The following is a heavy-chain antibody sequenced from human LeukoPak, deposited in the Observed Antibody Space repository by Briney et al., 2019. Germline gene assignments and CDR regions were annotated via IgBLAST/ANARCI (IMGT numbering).Heavy chain of an antibody. CDR2: IIPIFGTA. Sequence: SVKVSCKASGGTFSSYAISWVRQAPGQGLEWMGGIIPIFGTANYAQKFQGRVTITTDESTSTAYMELSSLRSEDTAVYYCAKSITMIVVVVGNAFDIWGQGTMVTVSS. J-gene: IGHJ3*02. V-gene: IGHV1-69*05. D-gene: IGHD3-22*01. CDR1: GGTFSSYA. CDR3: AKSITMIVVVVGNAFDI.